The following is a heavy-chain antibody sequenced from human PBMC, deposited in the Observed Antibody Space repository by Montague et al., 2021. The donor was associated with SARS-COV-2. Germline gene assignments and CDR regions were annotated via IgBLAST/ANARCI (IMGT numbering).Heavy chain of an antibody. J-gene: IGHJ4*02. V-gene: IGHV4-34*01. CDR3: ARWDPQTLTVISLRGNSAIDY. Sequence: SETLSLTCAVYGESFSGFFWSWIRQPPGKGLEWIAEINDRGVTNYNYNPSLGSRVTISADTSKNQFSLKLRSVTAADTAVYYSARWDPQTLTVISLRGNSAIDYWGQGTLVTVSS. CDR2: INDRGVTNY. D-gene: IGHD4-11*01. CDR1: GESFSGFF.